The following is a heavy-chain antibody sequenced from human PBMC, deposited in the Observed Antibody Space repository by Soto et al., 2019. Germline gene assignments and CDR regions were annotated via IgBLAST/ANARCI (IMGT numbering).Heavy chain of an antibody. CDR1: GYTFTGYY. CDR3: ARIPAADPIDDYGMDV. J-gene: IGHJ6*02. V-gene: IGHV1-2*02. D-gene: IGHD2-2*01. Sequence: ASVKVSCKASGYTFTGYYMHWVRQAPGQGLEWMGWINPNSGGTNYAQKFQGRVTMTRDTSISTDYMELSRLRSDDTAVYYCARIPAADPIDDYGMDVWGQGTTVTVSS. CDR2: INPNSGGT.